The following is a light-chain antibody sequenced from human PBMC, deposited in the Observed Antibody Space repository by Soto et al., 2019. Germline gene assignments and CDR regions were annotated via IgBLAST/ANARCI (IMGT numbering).Light chain of an antibody. Sequence: QSALTQPPSASGSPGQSVTISCTGSSSDVGGHNHVSWYQQHPSKAPKLMIYEVSKRPSGVPDRVSGSKSVNTASLTVSGLQAEDEADYYCSSYAGSVNLIFGGGTKVTVL. CDR3: SSYAGSVNLI. CDR1: SSDVGGHNH. V-gene: IGLV2-8*01. J-gene: IGLJ2*01. CDR2: EVS.